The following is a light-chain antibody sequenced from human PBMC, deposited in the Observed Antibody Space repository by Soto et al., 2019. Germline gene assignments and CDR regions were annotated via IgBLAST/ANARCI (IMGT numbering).Light chain of an antibody. V-gene: IGKV3-20*01. CDR1: QSVSSSY. CDR2: DAS. J-gene: IGKJ3*01. CDR3: QQFSSYPLT. Sequence: EIVLTQYPGTLSLSPGERYTLSCMASQSVSSSYLAWYQQKPGQAPRLLIYDASSRATGIPDRFSGGGSGTDFTLTISRLEPEDFAVYYCQQFSSYPLTVGPGTKVDIK.